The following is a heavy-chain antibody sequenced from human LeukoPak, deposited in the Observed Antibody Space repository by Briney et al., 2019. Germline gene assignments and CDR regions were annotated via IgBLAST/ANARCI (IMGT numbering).Heavy chain of an antibody. V-gene: IGHV3-33*01. CDR3: ASTSGWYGPIDY. J-gene: IGHJ4*02. CDR1: GFTLSSYG. D-gene: IGHD6-19*01. Sequence: GGSLRLPCAASGFTLSSYGEHGVRQAPGKGLEWVAVIWYDGSNKYYADSVKGRFTISRDNSKNTLYLQMNSLRAEDTVVYYCASTSGWYGPIDYWGQGTLVTVSS. CDR2: IWYDGSNK.